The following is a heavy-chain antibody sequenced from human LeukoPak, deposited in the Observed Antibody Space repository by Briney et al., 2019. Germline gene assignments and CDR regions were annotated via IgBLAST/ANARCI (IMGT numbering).Heavy chain of an antibody. CDR2: IYYSGST. D-gene: IGHD3-10*01. Sequence: SETLSLTCTVSGGSISSGGYYWSWIRQHPGKGLEWIGYIYYSGSTNYNPSLKSRVTISVDTSKNQFSLKLSSVTAADTAVYYCARGRRRFGEFPSDYWGQGTLVTVSS. J-gene: IGHJ4*02. CDR3: ARGRRRFGEFPSDY. CDR1: GGSISSGGYY. V-gene: IGHV4-61*08.